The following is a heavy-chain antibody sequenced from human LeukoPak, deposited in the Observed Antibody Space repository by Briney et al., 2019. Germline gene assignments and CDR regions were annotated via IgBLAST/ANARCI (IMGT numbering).Heavy chain of an antibody. D-gene: IGHD1-26*01. CDR2: INGNGAAT. J-gene: IGHJ6*03. CDR3: ANGLAASGNFLLRDYYYFIDV. Sequence: GGSLRLSCVASGFTFNNYAMHWVRQAPGKGLEWVSTINGNGAATYYADSFKGRFLISRDDSKSTVYLRMNKLRVEDSGLYYCANGLAASGNFLLRDYYYFIDVWSKGTTVIVS. CDR1: GFTFNNYA. V-gene: IGHV3-23*01.